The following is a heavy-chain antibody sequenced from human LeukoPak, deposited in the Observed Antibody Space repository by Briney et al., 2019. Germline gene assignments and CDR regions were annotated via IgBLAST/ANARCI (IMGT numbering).Heavy chain of an antibody. V-gene: IGHV3-23*01. CDR2: IYGGGTNT. Sequence: GGSLRLSCVGSGFSFSSFAMTWVRQAPGKGLEWVSTIYGGGTNTFYADSVKGRFTISRDDSKNMQFLEMDSLRPEDTAVYYCARIVVVPAAPPGRWFDPWGQGTLVTVSS. CDR1: GFSFSSFA. CDR3: ARIVVVPAAPPGRWFDP. D-gene: IGHD2-2*01. J-gene: IGHJ5*02.